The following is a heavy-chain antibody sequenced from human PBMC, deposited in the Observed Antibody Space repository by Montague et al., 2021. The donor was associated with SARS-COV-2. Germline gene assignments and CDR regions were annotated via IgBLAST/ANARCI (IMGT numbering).Heavy chain of an antibody. CDR1: GGSLSSYY. D-gene: IGHD3-3*01. CDR2: IHYSGST. J-gene: IGHJ6*02. V-gene: IGHV4-59*01. CDR3: ARAAELDVFGVYCYGLEV. Sequence: SETLSLTCSVSGGSLSSYYWSWIRQSPGKGLEYIGYIHYSGSTNYSPSLNSRVSISLDTSRNQFSLNLRSVTAADTAVYYCARAAELDVFGVYCYGLEVWARGTRVPVPS.